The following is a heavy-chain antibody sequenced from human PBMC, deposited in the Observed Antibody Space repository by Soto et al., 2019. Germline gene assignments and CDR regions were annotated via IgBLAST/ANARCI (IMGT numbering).Heavy chain of an antibody. J-gene: IGHJ5*02. D-gene: IGHD3-16*01. CDR3: ARDRGMITFGGVIDH. V-gene: IGHV3-30-3*01. CDR1: GFTFSSYA. CDR2: ISYDGSNN. Sequence: QVQLVESGGGVVQPGRSLRLSCAASGFTFSSYAMHWVRQAPGKGLEWVAVISYDGSNNYYADSVKGRFTISRDNSKNTLYLQMNSLRAEDTAVYYCARDRGMITFGGVIDHWGQGTLVTVSS.